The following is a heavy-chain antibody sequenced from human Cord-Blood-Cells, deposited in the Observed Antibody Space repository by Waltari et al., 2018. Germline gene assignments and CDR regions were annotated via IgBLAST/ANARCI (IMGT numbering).Heavy chain of an antibody. CDR1: GGSFSGYY. V-gene: IGHV4-34*01. CDR3: ARGTGLGYYFDY. CDR2: INHGGST. Sequence: QVQLQQWGAGLLKPSETLSLTCAVYGGSFSGYYWSWIRQPPGKGLEWIGEINHGGSTNCNPSRKSRVTISVDTSKNQFSLKLGSVTAADTAVYYCARGTGLGYYFDYWGQGTLVTVSS. D-gene: IGHD6-19*01. J-gene: IGHJ4*02.